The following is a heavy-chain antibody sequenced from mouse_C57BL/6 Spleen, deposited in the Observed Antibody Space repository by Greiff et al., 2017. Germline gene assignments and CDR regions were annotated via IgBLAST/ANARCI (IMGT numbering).Heavy chain of an antibody. Sequence: QVQLKQPGAELVKPGASVKMSCKASGYTFTSYWITWVKQRPGQGLEWIGDIYPGSGSTNYSEKFKSKATLTVDTSSSTAYMQLSSLTSEDSAVYYCARKGDDYDETWFAYWGQGTLVTVSA. V-gene: IGHV1-55*01. CDR3: ARKGDDYDETWFAY. J-gene: IGHJ3*01. CDR2: IYPGSGST. D-gene: IGHD2-4*01. CDR1: GYTFTSYW.